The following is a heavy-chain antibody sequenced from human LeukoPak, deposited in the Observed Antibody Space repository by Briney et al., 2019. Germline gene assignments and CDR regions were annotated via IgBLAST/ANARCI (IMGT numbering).Heavy chain of an antibody. CDR3: ARVLVTYDSEDYDYFEH. CDR1: GFSFSSYA. V-gene: IGHV3-33*01. Sequence: PGGSLRLSCATSGFSFSSYAMHWVRQAPGKGLEWVAVVWYDGSKKNYADSVKGRFTISRDNSRNTLYLQMNSLRAEDTAVYYCARVLVTYDSEDYDYFEHWGQGTLVTVSS. D-gene: IGHD3-16*01. J-gene: IGHJ4*02. CDR2: VWYDGSKK.